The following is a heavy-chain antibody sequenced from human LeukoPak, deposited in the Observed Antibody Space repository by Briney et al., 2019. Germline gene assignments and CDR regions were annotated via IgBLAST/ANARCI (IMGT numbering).Heavy chain of an antibody. J-gene: IGHJ4*02. D-gene: IGHD3-22*01. CDR1: GFTFSSYW. Sequence: GGSLRLSCTASGFTFSSYWMSWVRQAPGKGLEWVAFIRYDGSNKYYADSVKGRFTISRDNSKNTLYLQMNSLRAEDTAVYYCAKDSADYYDSSSPFDYWGQGTLVTVSS. CDR2: IRYDGSNK. V-gene: IGHV3-30*02. CDR3: AKDSADYYDSSSPFDY.